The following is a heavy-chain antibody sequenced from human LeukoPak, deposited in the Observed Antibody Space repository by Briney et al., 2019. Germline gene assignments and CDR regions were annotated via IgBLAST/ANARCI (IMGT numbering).Heavy chain of an antibody. V-gene: IGHV4-34*01. CDR3: AREDFSGWYRIASFDY. J-gene: IGHJ4*02. D-gene: IGHD6-19*01. Sequence: SETLSLTCAVYGGSFSGYYWTWIRQPPGKGLEWIGYIYYSGSSDYNPSLKSRVTISVDRSKNHFSLKLSSVTAADTAVYYCAREDFSGWYRIASFDYWGQGTLVTVSS. CDR1: GGSFSGYY. CDR2: IYYSGSS.